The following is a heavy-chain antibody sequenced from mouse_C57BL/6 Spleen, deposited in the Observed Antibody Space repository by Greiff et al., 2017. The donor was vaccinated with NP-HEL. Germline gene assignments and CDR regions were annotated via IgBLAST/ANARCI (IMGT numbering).Heavy chain of an antibody. J-gene: IGHJ1*03. CDR2: INPNNGGT. D-gene: IGHD1-1*01. V-gene: IGHV1-18*01. CDR1: GYTFTDYN. CDR3: ARMDYYGSSLYFDV. Sequence: VQLQQSGPELVKPGASVKIPCKASGYTFTDYNMDWVKQSHGKSLEWIGDINPNNGGTIYNQKFKGKATLTVDKSSSTAYMELRSLTSEDTAVYYCARMDYYGSSLYFDVWGTGTTVTVSS.